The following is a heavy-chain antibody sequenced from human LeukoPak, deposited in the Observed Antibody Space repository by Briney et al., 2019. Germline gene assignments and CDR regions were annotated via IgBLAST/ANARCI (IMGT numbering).Heavy chain of an antibody. D-gene: IGHD3-22*01. Sequence: SETLSLTCTVSGGSTSSYYWSWIRQPPGKGLEWIGYIYYSGSTNYNTSLKSRATIPVDTSKKQFSLKLSSVTASDTAVYYCARQVYYYDSSGYFVFDYWGQGTLVTVSS. CDR1: GGSTSSYY. J-gene: IGHJ4*02. V-gene: IGHV4-59*08. CDR3: ARQVYYYDSSGYFVFDY. CDR2: IYYSGST.